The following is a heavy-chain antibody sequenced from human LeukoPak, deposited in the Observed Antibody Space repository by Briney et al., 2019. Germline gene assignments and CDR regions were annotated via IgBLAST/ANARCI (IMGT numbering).Heavy chain of an antibody. CDR2: INHSGST. Sequence: KSSETLSLTCAVYGGSFSGYYWSWIRQPPGKGLEWIGEINHSGSTNYNPSLKSRVTISVDTSKNQFSLKLNSVTPEDTAVYYCARAGYSSGWPSDYFDYWGQGTLVTVSS. CDR1: GGSFSGYY. CDR3: ARAGYSSGWPSDYFDY. J-gene: IGHJ4*02. V-gene: IGHV4-34*01. D-gene: IGHD6-19*01.